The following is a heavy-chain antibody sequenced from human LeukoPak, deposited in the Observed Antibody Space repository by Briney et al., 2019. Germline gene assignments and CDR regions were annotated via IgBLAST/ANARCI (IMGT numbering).Heavy chain of an antibody. Sequence: PSETLSLTCTVSGGSISSYYWSWIRQPPGKGLEWIGYIYYSGSTNYNPSLKSRVTISVDTSKNQFSLKVNSVTAADTAVYFCARSAHDPGWLRSFDWALAYWGQGTLVTVSS. D-gene: IGHD3-9*01. V-gene: IGHV4-59*01. CDR3: ARSAHDPGWLRSFDWALAY. CDR2: IYYSGST. CDR1: GGSISSYY. J-gene: IGHJ4*02.